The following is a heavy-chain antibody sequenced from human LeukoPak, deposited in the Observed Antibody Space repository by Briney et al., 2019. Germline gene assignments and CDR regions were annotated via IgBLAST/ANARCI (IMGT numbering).Heavy chain of an antibody. CDR1: GFTFSSYW. V-gene: IGHV3-7*01. Sequence: GGSLRLSCAASGFTFSSYWMSWVRQAPGKGLEWVANIKQDGSEKYYVDSVKGRFTISRDNAKNSLYLQMNSLRAEDTAVYYCAKDLVGATTFHFDYWGQGTLVTVSS. D-gene: IGHD1-26*01. CDR2: IKQDGSEK. J-gene: IGHJ4*02. CDR3: AKDLVGATTFHFDY.